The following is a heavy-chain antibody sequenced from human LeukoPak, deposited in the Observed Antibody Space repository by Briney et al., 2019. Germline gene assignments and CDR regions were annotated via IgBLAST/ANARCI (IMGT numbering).Heavy chain of an antibody. CDR3: ARAEGVSWFDP. Sequence: GASVKVSCKTSGGTFSSYTISWVRQAPGQGLEWMGRIIPILGIANYAQKFQGRVTITADKSTSTAYMELSSLRPEDTAVYYCARAEGVSWFDPWGQGTLVTVSS. D-gene: IGHD3-16*01. CDR1: GGTFSSYT. CDR2: IIPILGIA. J-gene: IGHJ5*02. V-gene: IGHV1-69*02.